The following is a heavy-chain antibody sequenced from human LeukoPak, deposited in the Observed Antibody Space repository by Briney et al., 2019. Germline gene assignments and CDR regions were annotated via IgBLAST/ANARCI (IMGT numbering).Heavy chain of an antibody. Sequence: GGSLRLSCVASGFTFSNYNMNWVRQAPGKGLEWVSYISASSGYIYYADSLKGRFSISRDNAKNSLYLQMNSLRADGTAVYYCARGSGVSFDPWGQGTLVTVSS. V-gene: IGHV3-21*01. CDR1: GFTFSNYN. J-gene: IGHJ5*02. D-gene: IGHD3-10*01. CDR3: ARGSGVSFDP. CDR2: ISASSGYI.